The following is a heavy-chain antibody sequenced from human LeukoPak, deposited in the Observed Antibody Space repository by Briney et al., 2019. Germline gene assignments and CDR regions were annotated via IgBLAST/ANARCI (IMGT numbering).Heavy chain of an antibody. J-gene: IGHJ4*02. CDR3: ARAGFGSSWARHFDY. D-gene: IGHD6-13*01. Sequence: PSETLSLTRTVSGGSISSYYWSWIRQPPGKGLEWIGYIYYSGSTNYNPSLKSRVTISVDTSKNQFSLKLSSVTAADTAVYYCARAGFGSSWARHFDYWGQGTLVTVSS. CDR2: IYYSGST. V-gene: IGHV4-59*01. CDR1: GGSISSYY.